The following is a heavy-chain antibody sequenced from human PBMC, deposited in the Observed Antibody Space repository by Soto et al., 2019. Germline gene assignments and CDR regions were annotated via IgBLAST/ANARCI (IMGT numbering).Heavy chain of an antibody. Sequence: EVQLVESGGGLVNPGGSLRLSCAASGFTFSSYSMNWVRQAPGKGLEWVSSISSSSSYIYYADAVKGRFTISRDNAKNSLYLQMNSLRAEDTAVYYCARAIGRSRWFDPWGQGTLVTVSS. CDR1: GFTFSSYS. J-gene: IGHJ5*02. D-gene: IGHD3-22*01. CDR3: ARAIGRSRWFDP. CDR2: ISSSSSYI. V-gene: IGHV3-21*01.